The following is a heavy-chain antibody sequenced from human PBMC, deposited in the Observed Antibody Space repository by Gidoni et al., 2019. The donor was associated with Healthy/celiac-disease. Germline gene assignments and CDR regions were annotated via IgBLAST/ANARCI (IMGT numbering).Heavy chain of an antibody. Sequence: QVQLQESGPGLVKPSETLSLTCTVSGGSISSYYWSWIRQPPGKGLEWIGYIYYSGSTNYNPSLKSRVTISVDTSKNQFSLKLSSVTAADTAVYYCARATVTTTHYYYGMDVWGQGTTVTVSS. V-gene: IGHV4-59*01. D-gene: IGHD4-17*01. CDR1: GGSISSYY. CDR2: IYYSGST. CDR3: ARATVTTTHYYYGMDV. J-gene: IGHJ6*02.